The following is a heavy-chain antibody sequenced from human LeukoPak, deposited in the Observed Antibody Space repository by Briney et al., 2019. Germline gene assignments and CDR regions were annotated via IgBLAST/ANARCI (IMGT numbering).Heavy chain of an antibody. J-gene: IGHJ5*02. CDR2: ISAYNGNT. Sequence: GASVKVSCKASGYTFTSYGISWVRQAPGQGLEWMGWISAYNGNTNYAQKLQGRVTMTTDTSTSTAYMELRSLRSDDTAVYYCARELQQIIHYGSESYSSGYYYEGWFDPWGQGTLVTVSS. CDR3: ARELQQIIHYGSESYSSGYYYEGWFDP. CDR1: GYTFTSYG. D-gene: IGHD3-22*01. V-gene: IGHV1-18*01.